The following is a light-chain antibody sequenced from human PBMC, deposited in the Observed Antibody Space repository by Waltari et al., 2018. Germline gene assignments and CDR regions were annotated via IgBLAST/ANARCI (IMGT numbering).Light chain of an antibody. CDR3: HQYGSSPGT. CDR2: GAS. CDR1: QSVSSSY. Sequence: ETVLTQSPGTLSLSPGEGATLSCRASQSVSSSYLAWYQQNPAQAPRLLIYGASSRATGIPDRFSGSGSGTDFTLTIIRLETEDFAVYYCHQYGSSPGTFGQGTKLEIK. V-gene: IGKV3-20*01. J-gene: IGKJ2*02.